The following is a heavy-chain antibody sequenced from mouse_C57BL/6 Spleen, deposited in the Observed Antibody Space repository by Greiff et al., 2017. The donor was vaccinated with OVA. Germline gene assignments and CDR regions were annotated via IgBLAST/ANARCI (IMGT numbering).Heavy chain of an antibody. J-gene: IGHJ3*01. V-gene: IGHV1-9*01. CDR2: ILPGSGST. CDR3: ARSVITTVVATRGFAY. CDR1: GYTFTGYW. D-gene: IGHD1-1*01. Sequence: QVQLQQSGAELMKPGASVKLSCKATGYTFTGYWIEWVKQRPGHGLEWIGEILPGSGSTNYNEKFKGKAPFTADTSSNTAYMQLSSLTTEDSAIYYCARSVITTVVATRGFAYWGQGTLVTVSA.